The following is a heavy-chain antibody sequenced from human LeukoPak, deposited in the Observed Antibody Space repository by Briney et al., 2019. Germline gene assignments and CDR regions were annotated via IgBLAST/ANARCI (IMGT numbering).Heavy chain of an antibody. CDR3: AIIVASTGYCVY. Sequence: ASVKVSCKASGYAFTTYDINWVRQATGQGLEWLGCMNPNSGNTAYAQKFQGRVSMTRDTCISTAYMELSSLRSEDTAVYYCAIIVASTGYCVYWGQGTLVTVSS. V-gene: IGHV1-8*01. CDR2: MNPNSGNT. CDR1: GYAFTTYD. D-gene: IGHD2-21*01. J-gene: IGHJ4*02.